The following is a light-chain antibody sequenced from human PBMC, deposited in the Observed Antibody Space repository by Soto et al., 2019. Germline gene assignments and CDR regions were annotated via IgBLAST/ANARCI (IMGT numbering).Light chain of an antibody. J-gene: IGLJ2*01. V-gene: IGLV2-14*01. CDR2: DVS. CDR1: SSDIGANNY. CDR3: SSYTSSDTVI. Sequence: QSVLTQPASVSGSPGQSITISCTGTSSDIGANNYISWYQQHPGKAPEVLIYDVSNRPSGVSNRFSGSKSGNTASLTISGLQAEDEADYYCSSYTSSDTVIFGGGTQLTVL.